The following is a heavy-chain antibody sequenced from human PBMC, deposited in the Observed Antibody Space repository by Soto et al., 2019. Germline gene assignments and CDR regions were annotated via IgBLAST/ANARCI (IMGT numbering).Heavy chain of an antibody. CDR3: ARTAAAGKYYYGMDV. J-gene: IGHJ6*02. D-gene: IGHD6-13*01. CDR2: IYPGDSDT. CDR1: GYSFTSYW. Sequence: HGESLKISCKGSGYSFTSYWIGWVRQMPGKGLELMGIIYPGDSDTRYSPSFQGQVTISADKSISTAYLQWSSLKASDTAMYYCARTAAAGKYYYGMDVWGQETTVTVSS. V-gene: IGHV5-51*01.